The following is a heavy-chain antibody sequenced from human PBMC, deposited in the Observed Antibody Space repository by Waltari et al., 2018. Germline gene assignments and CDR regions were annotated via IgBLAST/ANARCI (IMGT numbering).Heavy chain of an antibody. CDR1: GSSFSGYS. Sequence: VQLQQWGAGLLKPSEPLSLTCAVYGSSFSGYSCSWIRQPTGKGLEWIGEINHSGSTNYNPSLKSRVTISVDTSKNQFSLKLSSVTAADTAVYYCAKLRGRPSYYYYYMDVWGKGTTVTVSS. CDR3: AKLRGRPSYYYYYMDV. V-gene: IGHV4-34*01. CDR2: INHSGST. D-gene: IGHD3-10*01. J-gene: IGHJ6*03.